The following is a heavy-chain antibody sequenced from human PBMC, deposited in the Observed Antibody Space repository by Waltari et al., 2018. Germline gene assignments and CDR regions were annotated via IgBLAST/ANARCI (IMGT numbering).Heavy chain of an antibody. CDR1: GGSFSGYY. V-gene: IGHV4-34*01. CDR2: INHGGST. J-gene: IGHJ3*02. CDR3: ARCIKYGTVTTHDAFDI. D-gene: IGHD4-17*01. Sequence: QVQLQQWGAGLLKPSETLSLTCAVYGGSFSGYYWSWIRQTPGKGVEWIGTINHGGSTNYNPSLTSRVTISVDTSKNQFSLKLGSVTAADTSVYYCARCIKYGTVTTHDAFDIWGQGTMVTVSS.